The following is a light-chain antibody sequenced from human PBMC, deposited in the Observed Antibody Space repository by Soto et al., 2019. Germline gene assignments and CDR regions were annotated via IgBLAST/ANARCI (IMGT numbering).Light chain of an antibody. J-gene: IGKJ4*01. CDR3: QQYYSYPLT. V-gene: IGKV3-11*01. CDR2: DAS. CDR1: QSVSSY. Sequence: EIVLTQSPATLSLSPGERATLSCRASQSVSSYLAWYQQKPGQAPRLLIYDASNRATGIPARFSGSGSGTDFTLTISSLEPEDFATYYCQQYYSYPLTFGGGTKVDI.